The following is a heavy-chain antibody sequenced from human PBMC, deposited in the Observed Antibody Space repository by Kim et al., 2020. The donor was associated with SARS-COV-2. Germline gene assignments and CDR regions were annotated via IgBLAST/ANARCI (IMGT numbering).Heavy chain of an antibody. J-gene: IGHJ6*02. CDR2: ISAYNGNT. V-gene: IGHV1-18*01. Sequence: ASVKVSCKASGYTFTSYGISWVRQAPGQGLEWMGWISAYNGNTNYAQKLQGRVTMTTDTSTSTAYMELRSLRSDDTAVYYCARELKSIAAAGPYYYYGMDVWGQGTTVTVSS. D-gene: IGHD6-13*01. CDR1: GYTFTSYG. CDR3: ARELKSIAAAGPYYYYGMDV.